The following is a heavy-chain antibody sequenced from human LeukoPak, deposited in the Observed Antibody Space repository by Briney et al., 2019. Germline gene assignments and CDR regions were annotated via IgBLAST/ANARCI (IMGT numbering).Heavy chain of an antibody. CDR1: GFTFTEYY. D-gene: IGHD6-19*01. J-gene: IGHJ4*02. Sequence: GGSLRLSCAAFGFTFTEYYMSWIRQTPGKGLEWVSDISSSGDILSYADSIQGRFTISRDNAKNSLYLQMNSLRPDDTAVYYCARETVAGTFDYWGQGTLVTVSS. CDR3: ARETVAGTFDY. V-gene: IGHV3-11*01. CDR2: ISSSGDIL.